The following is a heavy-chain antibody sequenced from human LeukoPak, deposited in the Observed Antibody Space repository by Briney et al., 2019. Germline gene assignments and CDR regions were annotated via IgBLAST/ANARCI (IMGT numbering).Heavy chain of an antibody. Sequence: GGSLRLSCAASGFTFSSYEMSWVCQAPGKGLEWVSYISSSGSTIYYADSVKGRFTISRDNAKNSLYLQMNSLRAEDTAVYYCARELWELLVDYWGQGTLVTVSS. D-gene: IGHD1-26*01. CDR1: GFTFSSYE. CDR3: ARELWELLVDY. CDR2: ISSSGSTI. V-gene: IGHV3-48*03. J-gene: IGHJ4*02.